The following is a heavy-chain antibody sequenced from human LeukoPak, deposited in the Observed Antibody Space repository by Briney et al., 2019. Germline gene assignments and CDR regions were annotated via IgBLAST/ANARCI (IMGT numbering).Heavy chain of an antibody. J-gene: IGHJ4*02. CDR1: GGSISSYY. Sequence: PSETLSLTCTVSGGSISSYYWSWIRQPPGKGLEWIGYIYYSGSTNYNTSLKSRVTISVDTSKNQFSLKLSSVTAADTAVYYCARAHLYYDRRGYVDYWGQGTLVTVSS. CDR2: IYYSGST. CDR3: ARAHLYYDRRGYVDY. D-gene: IGHD3-22*01. V-gene: IGHV4-59*01.